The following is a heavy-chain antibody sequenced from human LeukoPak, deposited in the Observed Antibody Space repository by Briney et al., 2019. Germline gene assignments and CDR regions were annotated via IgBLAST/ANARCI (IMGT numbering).Heavy chain of an antibody. Sequence: SQTLSLTCGVSGDSVSGGNYSWSWIRQPPGKGLEWIGYISYTENTFYTPSLKSRVIISVDKSKNQISLELKSVTAADTAVYFCADFLGRGYRYFFTYWGQGALVTVSS. J-gene: IGHJ4*02. CDR1: GDSVSGGNYS. V-gene: IGHV4-30-4*07. CDR3: ADFLGRGYRYFFTY. CDR2: ISYTENT. D-gene: IGHD3-22*01.